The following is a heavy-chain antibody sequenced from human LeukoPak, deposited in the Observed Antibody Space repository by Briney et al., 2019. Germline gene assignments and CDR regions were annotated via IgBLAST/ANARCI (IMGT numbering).Heavy chain of an antibody. CDR2: IYSGGNT. J-gene: IGHJ6*04. Sequence: PGGSLRLSCAASEFTFSDYYMSWVRQAPGKGLEWVSVIYSGGNTKYADSVKGRFTISRDNSKNTLYLQMNSLRAEDTAVYYCAKDLSITIFGVVTLGYVWGKGTTVTVSS. CDR1: EFTFSDYY. CDR3: AKDLSITIFGVVTLGYV. D-gene: IGHD3-3*01. V-gene: IGHV3-53*01.